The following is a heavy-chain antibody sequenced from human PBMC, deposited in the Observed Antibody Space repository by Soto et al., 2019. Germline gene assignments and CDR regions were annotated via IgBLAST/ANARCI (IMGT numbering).Heavy chain of an antibody. CDR2: TYYRSKWYN. D-gene: IGHD1-26*01. Sequence: SQTLSLTCAISGDSVSSKSAAWSWIRQSPSRGLEWLGRTYYRSKWYNEYAVSLKSRIIINPDTSKNQFSLQLNSVTPEDTAVYYCARSGNEGAVDYWGQGTLVTVSS. CDR3: ARSGNEGAVDY. CDR1: GDSVSSKSAA. V-gene: IGHV6-1*01. J-gene: IGHJ4*02.